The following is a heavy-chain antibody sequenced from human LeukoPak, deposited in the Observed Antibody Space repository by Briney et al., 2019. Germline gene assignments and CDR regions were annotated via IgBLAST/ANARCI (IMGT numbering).Heavy chain of an antibody. CDR1: GFTFDDYG. Sequence: GGSLRLSCAASGFTFDDYGMSWVRQAPGKGLEWVSGINWNGGGTGYADSVKGRFTISRDNAKNSLYLQMNSLRAEDTALYYCARDLGAAAGTMADYWGQGTLVTVSS. D-gene: IGHD6-13*01. J-gene: IGHJ4*02. CDR2: INWNGGGT. CDR3: ARDLGAAAGTMADY. V-gene: IGHV3-20*04.